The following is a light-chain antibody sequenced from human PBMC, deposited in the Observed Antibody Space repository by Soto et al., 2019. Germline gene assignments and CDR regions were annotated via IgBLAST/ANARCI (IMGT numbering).Light chain of an antibody. Sequence: QSALTQPASVSGSPGQSITISCTGASSDLGTYNLVSWYQHHPGKAPKLMIYEVTNRPSGVSDRFSGSKSGNTASLTISGLQAEDEADYYCSSYTIYSTLLLFGGGTKVTVL. CDR3: SSYTIYSTLLL. CDR2: EVT. V-gene: IGLV2-14*02. CDR1: SSDLGTYNL. J-gene: IGLJ2*01.